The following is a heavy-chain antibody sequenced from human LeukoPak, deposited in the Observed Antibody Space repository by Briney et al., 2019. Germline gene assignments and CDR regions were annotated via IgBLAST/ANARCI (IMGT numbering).Heavy chain of an antibody. CDR1: GGSFSGYY. CDR2: INHSGST. Sequence: TSETLSLTCAVYGGSFSGYYWSWIRQPPGKGLEWIGEINHSGSTNYNPSLKSRVTISVDTSKNQFSLKLSSVTAADTAVYYCARVSDISSSVDYWGQGTLVTVSS. D-gene: IGHD6-6*01. J-gene: IGHJ4*02. V-gene: IGHV4-34*01. CDR3: ARVSDISSSVDY.